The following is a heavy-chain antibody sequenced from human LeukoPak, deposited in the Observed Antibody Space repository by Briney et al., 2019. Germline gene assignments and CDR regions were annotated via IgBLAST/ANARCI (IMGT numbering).Heavy chain of an antibody. J-gene: IGHJ3*02. CDR1: GGTFSSYT. Sequence: GSSVKVSCKASGGTFSSYTISWVRQAPGQGLEWMGRIIPILGIANYAQKFQGRVTITADKSTSTAYMELSSLRSEDTAVYYCDSRLVGGDAFDIWGQGTMVTVSS. CDR3: DSRLVGGDAFDI. CDR2: IIPILGIA. V-gene: IGHV1-69*02. D-gene: IGHD2-2*01.